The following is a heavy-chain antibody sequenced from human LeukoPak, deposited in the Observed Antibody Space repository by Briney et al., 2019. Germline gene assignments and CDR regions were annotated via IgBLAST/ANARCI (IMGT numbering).Heavy chain of an antibody. D-gene: IGHD3-22*01. CDR2: ISGSGGST. CDR1: GFTFSSYW. J-gene: IGHJ4*02. Sequence: GGSLRLSCAVSGFTFSSYWMSRVRQAPGKGLEWVSAISGSGGSTYYADSVKGRFTISRDNSKNTLYLQMNSLRAEDTAVYYCATREIVVVIPSDYWGQGTLVTVSS. V-gene: IGHV3-23*01. CDR3: ATREIVVVIPSDY.